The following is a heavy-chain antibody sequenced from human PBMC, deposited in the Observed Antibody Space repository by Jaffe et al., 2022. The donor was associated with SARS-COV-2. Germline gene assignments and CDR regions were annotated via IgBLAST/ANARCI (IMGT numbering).Heavy chain of an antibody. CDR2: IGGTT. D-gene: IGHD5-18*01. V-gene: IGHV3-64*07. CDR3: ARVAGQTVTNLHFDY. Sequence: EVQLVESGGGLVQPGGSLGLSCAASGFSFSSYAFHWVRQAPGKGLEYVSAIGGTTYYADSVKGRFTISRDNSKNTLYLQMGSLRAEDTAVYYCARVAGQTVTNLHFDYWGQGTLVTVSS. J-gene: IGHJ4*02. CDR1: GFSFSSYA.